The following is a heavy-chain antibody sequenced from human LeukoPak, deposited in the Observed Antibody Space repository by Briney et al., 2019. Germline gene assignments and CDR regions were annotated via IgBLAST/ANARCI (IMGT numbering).Heavy chain of an antibody. D-gene: IGHD2-2*01. V-gene: IGHV3-74*03. Sequence: GGSLRLSCAASGFTLNSDWMHWVRQGPGKGLLWLSRMNPDGSIKEYADSVKGRFTISRDIAKNTLYLQMNSLRAEDTAVYYCARESSPAGLGNWGQGTLVTVST. CDR1: GFTLNSDW. CDR2: MNPDGSIK. J-gene: IGHJ4*01. CDR3: ARESSPAGLGN.